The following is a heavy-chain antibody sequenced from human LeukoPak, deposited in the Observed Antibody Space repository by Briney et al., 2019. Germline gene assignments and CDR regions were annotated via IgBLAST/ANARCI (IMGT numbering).Heavy chain of an antibody. J-gene: IGHJ6*03. CDR1: GFTVSSNY. D-gene: IGHD5-18*01. V-gene: IGHV3-53*01. Sequence: GGSLRLSCAASGFTVSSNYMSWVRQAPGKGLEWVSVIYSGGSTYYADSVRGRFTISRDNSKNTLYLQMNSLRAEDTAVYYCAKVGAQLWFPGAYYYMDVWGKGTTVTVSS. CDR3: AKVGAQLWFPGAYYYMDV. CDR2: IYSGGST.